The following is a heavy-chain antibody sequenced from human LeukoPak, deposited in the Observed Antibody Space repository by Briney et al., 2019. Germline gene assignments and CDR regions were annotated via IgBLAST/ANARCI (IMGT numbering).Heavy chain of an antibody. D-gene: IGHD3-10*01. CDR1: GGSISSGDYY. V-gene: IGHV4-30-4*01. CDR2: IYYSGST. Sequence: SETLSLTCTVSGGSISSGDYYWSWIRQPPGKGLEWIGYIYYSGSTYYNPSLKSRVTISVDTSKNQFSLKLSSVTAADTAVYYCAREEWFGELSPAFDISGQGTMVTVSS. J-gene: IGHJ3*02. CDR3: AREEWFGELSPAFDI.